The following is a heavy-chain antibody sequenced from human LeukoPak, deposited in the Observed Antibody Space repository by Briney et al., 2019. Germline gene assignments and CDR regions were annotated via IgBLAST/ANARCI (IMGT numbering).Heavy chain of an antibody. CDR1: GFTFSTYS. CDR2: IFGSGSKI. V-gene: IGHV3-23*01. J-gene: IGHJ3*02. D-gene: IGHD6-19*01. CDR3: AKDRVPDSGWTFDI. Sequence: PGGSLRLSCAASGFTFSTYSMSWVRQAPGKGLEWVSCIFGSGSKIYYADSVKGRFTISRDNSKNTLYLQMNGLRVEDTALYYCAKDRVPDSGWTFDIWGQGTMVTVSA.